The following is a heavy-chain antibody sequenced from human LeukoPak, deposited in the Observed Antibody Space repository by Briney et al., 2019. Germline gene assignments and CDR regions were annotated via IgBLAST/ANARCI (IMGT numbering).Heavy chain of an antibody. D-gene: IGHD3-10*01. CDR1: GLTVTNAW. V-gene: IGHV3-15*07. Sequence: GGSLRLSCSASGLTVTNAWMNWVRQAPGEGLDWVGRIASKTDGGATDYAAPVKGRFTISRDDSKNTLNLQMNSLKTEDTAVYYCTTGIRGDWGQGTLVTVSS. CDR2: IASKTDGGAT. CDR3: TTGIRGD. J-gene: IGHJ4*02.